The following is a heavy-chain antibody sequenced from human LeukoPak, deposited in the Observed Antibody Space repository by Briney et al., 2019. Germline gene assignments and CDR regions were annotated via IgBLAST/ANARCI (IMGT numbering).Heavy chain of an antibody. D-gene: IGHD6-13*01. CDR2: ISSSSSYI. CDR1: GFTFSSYS. CDR3: ARDFTLTAAGPEYFQH. J-gene: IGHJ1*01. Sequence: GGSLRLSCAASGFTFSSYSMNWVRQAPGKGLEWVSSISSSSSYIYYADSVKGRFTISRDNAKNSLYLQMNSLRAEDTAVYYRARDFTLTAAGPEYFQHWGQGTLVTVSS. V-gene: IGHV3-21*01.